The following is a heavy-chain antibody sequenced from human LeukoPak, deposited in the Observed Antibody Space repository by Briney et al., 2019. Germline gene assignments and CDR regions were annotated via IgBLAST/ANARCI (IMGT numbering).Heavy chain of an antibody. D-gene: IGHD3-3*01. Sequence: PGGSLRLSCAASGFTFSSYAMIWVRQAPGKGLEWVSAISGIGGSTYYADSVKGRFTIARDNSKNTLYLQTNSLRAEDTAVYYCAKLKTIFGVVIAYWGQGTLVTVSS. CDR3: AKLKTIFGVVIAY. J-gene: IGHJ4*02. CDR2: ISGIGGST. CDR1: GFTFSSYA. V-gene: IGHV3-23*01.